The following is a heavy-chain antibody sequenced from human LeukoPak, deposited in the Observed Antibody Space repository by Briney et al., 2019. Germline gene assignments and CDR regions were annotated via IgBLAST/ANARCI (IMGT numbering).Heavy chain of an antibody. D-gene: IGHD3-22*01. J-gene: IGHJ4*02. V-gene: IGHV3-21*01. CDR2: ISSSSSYI. CDR3: ARVLYYYDGGGNTSDDY. Sequence: GGSPRLSCAASGFTFSSYSVNWVRQAPGKGLEWVSSISSSSSYIYYADSVKGRFTISRDNAKNSLYLQMNSLRAEDTAVYYCARVLYYYDGGGNTSDDYWGQGTLVTVSS. CDR1: GFTFSSYS.